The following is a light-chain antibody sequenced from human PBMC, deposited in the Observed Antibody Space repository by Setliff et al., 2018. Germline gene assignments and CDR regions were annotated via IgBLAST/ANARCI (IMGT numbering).Light chain of an antibody. CDR2: DVT. Sequence: QSALTQPASVSGSPGQSITISCTGPSSDIGGYDFVSWYQQHPGKAPKLMIYDVTKRPSGVSNRFSGSKSGNTASLTISSLQAEDEADYYCSSYSKTAFDVFGSGTKVTVL. CDR1: SSDIGGYDF. J-gene: IGLJ1*01. V-gene: IGLV2-14*03. CDR3: SSYSKTAFDV.